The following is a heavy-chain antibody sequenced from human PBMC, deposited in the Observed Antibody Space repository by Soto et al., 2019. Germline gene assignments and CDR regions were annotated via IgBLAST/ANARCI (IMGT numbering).Heavy chain of an antibody. CDR2: INSDGSST. J-gene: IGHJ4*02. Sequence: VQLVESGGGLVQPGGSLRLSCAASGFTFSSYWIHWVRQSPGKGMVWVSRINSDGSSTSYADSVKGRFTIFRDNAKNTLYLQMNSLRAEDTAVYYCVRTSLVVAAAPRDDYWGQGTLVTVSS. CDR1: GFTFSSYW. CDR3: VRTSLVVAAAPRDDY. D-gene: IGHD2-15*01. V-gene: IGHV3-74*01.